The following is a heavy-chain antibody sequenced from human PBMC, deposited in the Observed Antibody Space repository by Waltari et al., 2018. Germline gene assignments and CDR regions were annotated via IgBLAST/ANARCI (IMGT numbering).Heavy chain of an antibody. Sequence: QVQLQQWGAGLLKPSETLSLTCAVYGGSFSGYYWSWIRQPPGKGLEWIGEINHRGGTNDNPSLKSRVTISVDTSKNQFSLKRSSVTAADTAVYYCARAQPPSGWPFDYWGQGTLVTVSS. J-gene: IGHJ4*02. V-gene: IGHV4-34*01. CDR2: INHRGGT. CDR3: ARAQPPSGWPFDY. D-gene: IGHD6-19*01. CDR1: GGSFSGYY.